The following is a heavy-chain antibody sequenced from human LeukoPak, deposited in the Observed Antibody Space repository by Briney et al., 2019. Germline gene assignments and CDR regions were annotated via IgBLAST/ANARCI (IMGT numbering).Heavy chain of an antibody. D-gene: IGHD3-3*01. CDR3: ARAKRDDFWSGYFYYYYYMDV. CDR2: ISSSGSTI. CDR1: GFTFSDYY. Sequence: GGFLRLSCAASGFTFSDYYMSWIRQAPGKGLEWVSYISSSGSTIYYADSVKGRLTISRDNAKNSLYLQMNSLRAEDTAVYYCARAKRDDFWSGYFYYYYYMDVWGKGTTVTVSS. J-gene: IGHJ6*03. V-gene: IGHV3-11*01.